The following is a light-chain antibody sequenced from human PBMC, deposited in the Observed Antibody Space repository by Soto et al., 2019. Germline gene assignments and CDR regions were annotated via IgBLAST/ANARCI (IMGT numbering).Light chain of an antibody. CDR1: SSNIGAGYD. CDR3: QSYDSSLSGWV. V-gene: IGLV1-40*01. Sequence: QAVVTQPPSVSGAPGQRVTISCTGSSSNIGAGYDVHWYQQLPGTAPKPLIYGNSNRPSGVPDRFSGSKSGTSASLAITGRQAEDEADYYCQSYDSSLSGWVFGGGTKLTVL. CDR2: GNS. J-gene: IGLJ3*02.